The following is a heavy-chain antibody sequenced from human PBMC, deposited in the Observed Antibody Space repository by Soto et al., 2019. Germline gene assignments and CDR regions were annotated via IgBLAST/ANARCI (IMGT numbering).Heavy chain of an antibody. Sequence: GGSLRLSCAASGFTFSSYAMSWVRQAPGKGLEWVSAISGSGGSTYYADYVKDRYTNSRDNSKNTLYLQMNRLRAEDSAVYYCAKDPRIGIAVAGVFDYWGQGTLVTVSS. CDR1: GFTFSSYA. CDR3: AKDPRIGIAVAGVFDY. CDR2: ISGSGGST. V-gene: IGHV3-23*01. J-gene: IGHJ4*02. D-gene: IGHD6-19*01.